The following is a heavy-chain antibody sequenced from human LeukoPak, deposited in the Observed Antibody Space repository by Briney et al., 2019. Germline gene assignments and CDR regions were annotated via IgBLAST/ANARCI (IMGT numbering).Heavy chain of an antibody. CDR3: ARDPRGIFGI. CDR2: IRAGSSYI. Sequence: RGSLRLSCEASEFTFSTYSVNWVRQAPGKGLDWVSYIRAGSSYIYFPDSVRRRFTISRDNTKHSVYLQKNRLRVEDGAVYYCARDPRGIFGIWGQGTLVSVSS. J-gene: IGHJ4*02. D-gene: IGHD3-16*01. V-gene: IGHV3-21*01. CDR1: EFTFSTYS.